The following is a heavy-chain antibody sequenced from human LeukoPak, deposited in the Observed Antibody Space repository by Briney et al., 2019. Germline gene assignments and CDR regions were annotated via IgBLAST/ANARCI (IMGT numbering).Heavy chain of an antibody. CDR1: GFTFSNAW. D-gene: IGHD3-16*01. CDR2: IKSKTDGGTT. CDR3: TTETWGYSDF. Sequence: GGSLRLSCAASGFTFSNAWMSWVRQAPRKGLEWVGRIKSKTDGGTTDYAAPVKGRFTISRDDSKNTLYLQMNSLKTEDTAVSYCTTETWGYSDFCAQGTLVTVSS. V-gene: IGHV3-15*01. J-gene: IGHJ4*02.